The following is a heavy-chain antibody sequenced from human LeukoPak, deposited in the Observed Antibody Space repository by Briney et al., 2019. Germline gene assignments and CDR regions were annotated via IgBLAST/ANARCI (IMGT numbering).Heavy chain of an antibody. V-gene: IGHV4-59*01. D-gene: IGHD3-10*01. CDR1: GGSISGYY. CDR3: ARGPYYGSGSYSFDY. Sequence: SETLSLTCTVSGGSISGYYWTWIRQPPGKGLEWIGYVFYIGSTNYNPSLKSRVTISLDTSKNQFSLKLTSVTAADTAVYYCARGPYYGSGSYSFDYWGQGTLVTVSS. J-gene: IGHJ4*02. CDR2: VFYIGST.